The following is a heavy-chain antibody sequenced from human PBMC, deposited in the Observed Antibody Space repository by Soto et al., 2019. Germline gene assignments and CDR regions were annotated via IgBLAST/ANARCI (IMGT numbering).Heavy chain of an antibody. D-gene: IGHD3-3*01. V-gene: IGHV1-8*01. J-gene: IGHJ5*02. Sequence: QVQLVQSGAEVKKPGASVKVSCKASGYTFTSYDINWVRQATGQGLEWMGWMNPNSGNTGYAQKFQGRVTMTRNTSISTAYRELSSLRSEDTAVYYCARGNYAFWSGDPNWFDPWGQGTLVTVSS. CDR3: ARGNYAFWSGDPNWFDP. CDR2: MNPNSGNT. CDR1: GYTFTSYD.